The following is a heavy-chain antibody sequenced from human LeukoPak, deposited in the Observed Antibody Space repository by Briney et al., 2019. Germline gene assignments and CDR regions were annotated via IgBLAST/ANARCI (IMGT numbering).Heavy chain of an antibody. D-gene: IGHD1-14*01. CDR2: ISSSVSTI. V-gene: IGHV3-48*03. J-gene: IGHJ4*02. Sequence: EWVSYISSSVSTIYYADSVKGRFTISRDNAKNSLHLQMNSLRAEDTAVYYCARADSRIFRSWGQGTLVTVSS. CDR3: ARADSRIFRS.